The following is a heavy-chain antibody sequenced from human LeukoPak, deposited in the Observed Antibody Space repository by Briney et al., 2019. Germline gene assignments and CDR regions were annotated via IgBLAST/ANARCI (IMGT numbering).Heavy chain of an antibody. CDR2: IKSKTDGGTT. CDR1: GFTFSNAW. J-gene: IGHJ6*02. Sequence: PGGFLRLSCAASGFTFSNAWMSWVRQAPGKGLEWVGRIKSKTDGGTTDYAAPVKGRFTISRDDSKNTLYLQMNSLKTEDTAVYYCTTDQGSCSWQFRYYYYGMDVWGQGTTVTVSS. V-gene: IGHV3-15*01. D-gene: IGHD6-13*01. CDR3: TTDQGSCSWQFRYYYYGMDV.